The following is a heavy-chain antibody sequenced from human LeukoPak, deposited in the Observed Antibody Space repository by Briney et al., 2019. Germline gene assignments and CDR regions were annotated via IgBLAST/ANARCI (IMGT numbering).Heavy chain of an antibody. CDR3: ARDKVVGATHFDY. Sequence: SETLSLTCAVYGGSFSPYYWSWIRQPPGKGLEWIGEINHSGSTNYNPSLKSRVTISVDTSKNQFSLKLSSVTAADTAVYYCARDKVVGATHFDYWGQGTLVTVSS. V-gene: IGHV4-34*01. CDR2: INHSGST. D-gene: IGHD1-26*01. CDR1: GGSFSPYY. J-gene: IGHJ4*02.